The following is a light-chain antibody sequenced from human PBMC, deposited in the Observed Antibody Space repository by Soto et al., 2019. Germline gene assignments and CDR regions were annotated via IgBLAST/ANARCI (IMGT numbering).Light chain of an antibody. CDR3: QQYNNWPRT. CDR1: QSVSSN. J-gene: IGKJ2*01. V-gene: IGKV3-15*01. Sequence: EIVMTQSPATLSVSPGERATLSCRASQSVSSNLAWYQQKPGQAPRLLIYGASTRATGIPARFSGSGSGTEFPLTISSLQSEDFALYYCQQYNNWPRTFGQGTKLEIK. CDR2: GAS.